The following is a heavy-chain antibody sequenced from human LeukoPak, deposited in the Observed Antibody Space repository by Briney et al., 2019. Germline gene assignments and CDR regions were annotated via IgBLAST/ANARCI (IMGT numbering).Heavy chain of an antibody. D-gene: IGHD6-13*01. Sequence: PGGSLRLSCAASGFTFSSYWMSWVRQALGKGLEWVANIKQDGSEKYYVDSVKGRFTISRDNAKNSLYLQMNSLRAEDTAVYYCARGASSSWYEYYFDYWGQGTLVTVSS. J-gene: IGHJ4*02. CDR1: GFTFSSYW. CDR2: IKQDGSEK. CDR3: ARGASSSWYEYYFDY. V-gene: IGHV3-7*01.